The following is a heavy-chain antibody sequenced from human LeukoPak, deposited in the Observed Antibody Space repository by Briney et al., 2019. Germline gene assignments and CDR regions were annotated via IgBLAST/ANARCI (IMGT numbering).Heavy chain of an antibody. CDR3: ARDRGSSSWYGGVFDY. CDR2: IYTSGST. V-gene: IGHV4-4*07. CDR1: GGSISSYY. Sequence: SETLSLTCTVSGGSISSYYWSWIRQPAGKGLEWIGRIYTSGSTNYNPSLKSRVTMSVDTSKNQFSLKLSSVTAADTAVYYCARDRGSSSWYGGVFDYWGQGTLVTVSS. D-gene: IGHD6-13*01. J-gene: IGHJ4*02.